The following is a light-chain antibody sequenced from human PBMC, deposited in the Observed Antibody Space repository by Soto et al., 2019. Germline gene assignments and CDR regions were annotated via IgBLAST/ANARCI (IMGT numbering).Light chain of an antibody. CDR2: GTS. CDR1: QSVSSSY. CDR3: QQYGSSPPET. Sequence: EIVLTQSPGTLSLSPEEKATLSCRASQSVSSSYLARNQQKPGQAPRLLIYGTSSRATGIPDRFSGSVSGTDFTLTIIRLEPEDFAAYYCQQYGSSPPETFGQGTKVDIK. V-gene: IGKV3-20*01. J-gene: IGKJ1*01.